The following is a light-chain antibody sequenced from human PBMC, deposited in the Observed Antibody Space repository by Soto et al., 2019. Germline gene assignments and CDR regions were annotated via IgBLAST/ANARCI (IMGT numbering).Light chain of an antibody. CDR1: QSISSY. CDR3: QQSYSTPRS. CDR2: AAS. V-gene: IGKV1-39*01. Sequence: DIQMTQSPSSLSASVGDRVTITCRASQSISSYLNWYQQKPGKAPKLLIYAASSLQSGVPSSFSGSGSGTEFTLTISSLQPEDFATYYCQQSYSTPRSFGPGTKVDSK. J-gene: IGKJ3*01.